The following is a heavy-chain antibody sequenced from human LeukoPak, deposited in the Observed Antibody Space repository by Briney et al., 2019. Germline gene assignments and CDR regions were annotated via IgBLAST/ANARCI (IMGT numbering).Heavy chain of an antibody. D-gene: IGHD4-17*01. V-gene: IGHV4-38-2*01. Sequence: SETLSLTCAVSGYSINSGYYWGWIRQPPGKGLEWIGSRYHTGSTYYNPSLKSRVTISLDTSKNQFSLKLSSVTAADTAVCYCARGESTVTLDYWGQGTLVTVSS. CDR1: GYSINSGYY. J-gene: IGHJ4*02. CDR2: RYHTGST. CDR3: ARGESTVTLDY.